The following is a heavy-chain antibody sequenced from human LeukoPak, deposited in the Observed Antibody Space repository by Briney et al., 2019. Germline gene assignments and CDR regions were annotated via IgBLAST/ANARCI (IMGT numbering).Heavy chain of an antibody. Sequence: PGGSLSLSRAASGFTFRDYWMTWVGHAPGKGLEWVADIKQGGSEKYYVASVEGRFTISRDNAKKSLYLQMNNLRAEDTAVYYCARAQGNFGSGSYYNPGYYWDQGTLVTVAS. CDR2: IKQGGSEK. CDR3: ARAQGNFGSGSYYNPGYY. D-gene: IGHD3-10*01. V-gene: IGHV3-7*01. J-gene: IGHJ4*02. CDR1: GFTFRDYW.